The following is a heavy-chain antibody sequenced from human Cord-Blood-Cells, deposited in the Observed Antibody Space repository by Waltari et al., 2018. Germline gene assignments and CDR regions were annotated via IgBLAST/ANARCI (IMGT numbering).Heavy chain of an antibody. V-gene: IGHV3-53*01. D-gene: IGHD6-6*01. CDR2: IYGGGST. CDR3: AREGSSYYFDY. CDR1: GFTVSSNY. Sequence: EVQLVESGGGLIQPGGSLRLSCAASGFTVSSNYMSWVRQAPGKGLGWCSVIYGGGSTNYAYSVKGRFTISRDNSKNTLYLQMNSLRAEDTAVYYCAREGSSYYFDYWGQGTLVTVSS. J-gene: IGHJ4*02.